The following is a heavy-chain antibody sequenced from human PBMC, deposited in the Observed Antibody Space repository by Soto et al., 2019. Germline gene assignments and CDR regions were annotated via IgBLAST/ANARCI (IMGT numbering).Heavy chain of an antibody. V-gene: IGHV4-39*02. CDR1: GGSVSISTYY. CDR2: ILHSGST. Sequence: QLQLRESGPGLVKPSETLSLTCSASGGSVSISTYYWAWLRQTPGRGLEWLGSILHSGSTYFNPPLKGRLPLSEDTAQDHFSLNLSSVTATDTGVYYCATLPAAMYFCGSEDWGPGTTVTVSS. J-gene: IGHJ6*02. D-gene: IGHD2-2*01. CDR3: ATLPAAMYFCGSED.